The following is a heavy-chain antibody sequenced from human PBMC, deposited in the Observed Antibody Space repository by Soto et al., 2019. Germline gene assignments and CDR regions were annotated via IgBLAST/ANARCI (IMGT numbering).Heavy chain of an antibody. CDR2: IIPILGIA. J-gene: IGHJ5*02. D-gene: IGHD1-26*01. Sequence: SVKVSCKASGGTFSSYTISWVRQAPGQGLEWMGRIIPILGIANYAQKFQGRVTITADKSTSTAYMELSSLRSEDTAVYYCARGIERAGLGAKSIDPWGQGTLVTVSS. CDR1: GGTFSSYT. CDR3: ARGIERAGLGAKSIDP. V-gene: IGHV1-69*02.